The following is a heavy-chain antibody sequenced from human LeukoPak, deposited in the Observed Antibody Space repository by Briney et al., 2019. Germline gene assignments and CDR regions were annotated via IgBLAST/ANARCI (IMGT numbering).Heavy chain of an antibody. CDR1: GGSISSYY. Sequence: SETLSLTCTVSGGSISSYYWSWIRQPPGKGLEWIGYIYYSGSTNYNPSLKSRVTISVDTSKNQFSLKLSSVTAADTAVYYCAREAGSSGYFGYWGQGTLVTVSS. CDR2: IYYSGST. V-gene: IGHV4-59*01. J-gene: IGHJ4*02. D-gene: IGHD3-22*01. CDR3: AREAGSSGYFGY.